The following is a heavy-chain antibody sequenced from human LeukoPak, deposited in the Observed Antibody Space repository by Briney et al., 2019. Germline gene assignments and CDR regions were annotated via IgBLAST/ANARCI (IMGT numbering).Heavy chain of an antibody. CDR2: ISSSSSTI. Sequence: GGSLRLSCAASGFTFSSYSMNWVRQAPGKGLEWVSSISSSSSTIYYADSVKGRFTISRDNAKNSLYLQMNSLRAEDTAVYYCAREGHFTMIVPLATWGQGTLVTVSS. CDR3: AREGHFTMIVPLAT. V-gene: IGHV3-48*04. CDR1: GFTFSSYS. J-gene: IGHJ4*02. D-gene: IGHD3-22*01.